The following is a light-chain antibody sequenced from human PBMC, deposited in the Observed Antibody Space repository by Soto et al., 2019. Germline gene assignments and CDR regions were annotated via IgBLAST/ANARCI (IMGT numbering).Light chain of an antibody. CDR3: QQSITAPLT. V-gene: IGKV1-39*01. Sequence: DIKMTQSPSSLSASGGDRVTITCRARQSIRNYLNWYQQKPGKAPKLLIYSASTLQSGVPSRFSGSVSGTDFTLTIAGLQPEDSASYFCQQSITAPLTFGGGTKVEIK. CDR2: SAS. J-gene: IGKJ4*01. CDR1: QSIRNY.